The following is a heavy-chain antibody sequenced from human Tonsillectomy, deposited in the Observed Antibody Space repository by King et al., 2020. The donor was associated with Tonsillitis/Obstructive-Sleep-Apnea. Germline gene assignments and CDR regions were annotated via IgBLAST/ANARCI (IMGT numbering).Heavy chain of an antibody. CDR1: GFTFITYA. V-gene: IGHV3-23*04. CDR3: AKGTSVSVWFAS. D-gene: IGHD5/OR15-5a*01. J-gene: IGHJ5*01. CDR2: ISGSGGST. Sequence: VQLVESGGGLVQPGGSLRLSCAASGFTFITYAMSWVRQAPGKGLEWVSAISGSGGSTYYADSVKGRFTISRDNSKNTLYLQMNSLRAEDTAIYYCAKGTSVSVWFASGGQEPWSPSPQ.